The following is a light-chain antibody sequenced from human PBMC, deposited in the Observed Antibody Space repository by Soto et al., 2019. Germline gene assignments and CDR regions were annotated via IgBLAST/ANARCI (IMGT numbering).Light chain of an antibody. CDR2: AAS. V-gene: IGKV1-39*01. J-gene: IGKJ2*01. CDR1: QSISSY. CDR3: QQSYSTPYT. Sequence: DIQMTQSPSSLSASVGDRVTITCRAGQSISSYLNWYPHKPGKAPRLLISAASSLQSGVPSRFSGSGSGTDFTLTISSLQPEDFATYYCQQSYSTPYTFGQGTKLEIK.